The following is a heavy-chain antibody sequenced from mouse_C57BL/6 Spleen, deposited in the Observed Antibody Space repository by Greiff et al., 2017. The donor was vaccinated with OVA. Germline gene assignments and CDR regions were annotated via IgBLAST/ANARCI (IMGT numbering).Heavy chain of an antibody. V-gene: IGHV1-82*01. CDR2: IYPGDGDT. Sequence: VQLQQSGPELVKPGASVKISCKASGYAFSSSWMNWVKQRPGTGLEWIGRIYPGDGDTNYNGKFKGKATLTADKSSSTAYMQLSSLTSDDSAVYFCAREWNDGYYYFDYWGKGTTLTVSS. CDR1: GYAFSSSW. D-gene: IGHD2-3*01. CDR3: AREWNDGYYYFDY. J-gene: IGHJ2*01.